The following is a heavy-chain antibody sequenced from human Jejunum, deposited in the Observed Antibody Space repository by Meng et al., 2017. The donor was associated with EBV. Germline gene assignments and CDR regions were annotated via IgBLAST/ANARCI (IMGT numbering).Heavy chain of an antibody. J-gene: IGHJ4*02. Sequence: QRQLKESGPGLVKPSGTLSLTCAVSSGSIFSSNWWTWVRQPPGKGLEWIGEIYHSGSTNYNPSLKSRITMSLDKSKNQFSLKLRSVTAADTAVYYCASIHPSIDSWGPGTLVTVSS. V-gene: IGHV4-4*02. CDR3: ASIHPSIDS. CDR2: IYHSGST. CDR1: SGSIFSSNW. D-gene: IGHD2-21*01.